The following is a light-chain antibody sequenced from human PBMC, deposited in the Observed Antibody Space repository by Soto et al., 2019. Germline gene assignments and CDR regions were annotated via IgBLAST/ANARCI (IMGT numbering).Light chain of an antibody. V-gene: IGKV3-20*01. Sequence: IVLTQSPGTLSLSPGERATLSCGASQSVTNNFLAWYQQKPGQAPRLLIYGASSRATGVPDRFSGSGSGTDFTLTISSLQSEDFAVYYCQQYNNWPPLTFGGGTKVETK. CDR2: GAS. CDR1: QSVTNNF. CDR3: QQYNNWPPLT. J-gene: IGKJ4*01.